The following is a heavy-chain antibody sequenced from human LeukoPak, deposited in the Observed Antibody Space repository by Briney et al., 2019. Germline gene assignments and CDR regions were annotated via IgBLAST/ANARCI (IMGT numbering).Heavy chain of an antibody. Sequence: GGSLRLSCAASGFTVSSNYMSWVRQAPGKGLEWVSVIYSGGSTYYADSVKGRFTISRDNSKNTLYLQMNSLRAEDTGVYYCARGGKDGYNNQNDAFDICGEGTMVTVSS. D-gene: IGHD5-24*01. CDR2: IYSGGST. V-gene: IGHV3-53*01. CDR3: ARGGKDGYNNQNDAFDI. CDR1: GFTVSSNY. J-gene: IGHJ3*02.